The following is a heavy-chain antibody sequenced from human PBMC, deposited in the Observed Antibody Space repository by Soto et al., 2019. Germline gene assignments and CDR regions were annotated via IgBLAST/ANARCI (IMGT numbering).Heavy chain of an antibody. D-gene: IGHD3-10*01. CDR3: ARDRVLDYGSGSLYYYGMDV. CDR1: GFTFSGYA. J-gene: IGHJ6*02. CDR2: ISVGGST. V-gene: IGHV3-23*01. Sequence: PGGSLRLSCAASGFTFSGYAMNWVRQAPGKGLEWVSGISVGGSTYYADSVKGRFTISRDNSKNTLYLQMNSLRAEDTAVYYCARDRVLDYGSGSLYYYGMDVWGQGTTVTVSS.